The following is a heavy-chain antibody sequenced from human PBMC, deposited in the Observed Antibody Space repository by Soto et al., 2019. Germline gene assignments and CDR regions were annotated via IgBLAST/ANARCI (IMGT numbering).Heavy chain of an antibody. Sequence: SETLSLTCTVSGGSVNSDSHNWSWIRQTPGKGLEWIGNIHRSGTTYYNPSLKSRVTISMDTSKNVFSLKLNSVTAADTAVYYCARAGDTMVRGVIIMNYYGMDVWGQGTTVTVSS. V-gene: IGHV4-39*07. J-gene: IGHJ6*02. D-gene: IGHD3-10*01. CDR3: ARAGDTMVRGVIIMNYYGMDV. CDR1: GGSVNSDSHN. CDR2: IHRSGTT.